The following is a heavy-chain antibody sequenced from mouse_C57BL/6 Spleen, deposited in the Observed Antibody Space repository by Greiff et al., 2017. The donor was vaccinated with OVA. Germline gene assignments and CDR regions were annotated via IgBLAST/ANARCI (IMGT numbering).Heavy chain of an antibody. J-gene: IGHJ4*01. D-gene: IGHD2-14*01. V-gene: IGHV5-9-1*02. CDR2: ISSGGDYI. CDR1: GFTFSSYA. Sequence: EVKLMESGEGLVKPGGSLKLSCAASGFTFSSYAMSWVRQTPEKRLEWVAYISSGGDYIYYADTVKGRFTISRDNARNTLYLQMSSLKSEDTAMYYCTRGEGYDYAMDYWGQGTSVTVSS. CDR3: TRGEGYDYAMDY.